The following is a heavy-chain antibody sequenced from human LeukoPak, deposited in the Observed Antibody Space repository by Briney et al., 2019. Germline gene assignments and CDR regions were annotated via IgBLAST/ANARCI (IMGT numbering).Heavy chain of an antibody. D-gene: IGHD3-22*01. Sequence: SETLSLTCAVYGGSFSGYYWTWIRQTPEKGLEWIGEMNPGGSTSYNPSLKSRVTISVDTSKNQFSLKLSSVTAADMAVYYCARGRQDVTMIVVVMTAVSYYLDVWGKGTTVTVS. CDR3: ARGRQDVTMIVVVMTAVSYYLDV. V-gene: IGHV4-34*01. J-gene: IGHJ6*03. CDR1: GGSFSGYY. CDR2: MNPGGST.